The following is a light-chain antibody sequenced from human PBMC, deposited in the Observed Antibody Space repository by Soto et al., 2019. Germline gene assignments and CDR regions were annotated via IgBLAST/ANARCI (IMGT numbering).Light chain of an antibody. J-gene: IGKJ4*01. CDR2: DAS. V-gene: IGKV3D-20*02. Sequence: EIVLTQSPGTLSLSPGESATLSCRGSQSISSSYLAWYQQKTGQAPRLLIYDASNRATGIPARFSGSGSGTDFTLTISSLEPEDFAVYYCQQRSNWPHTFGGGTKVDIK. CDR1: QSISSSY. CDR3: QQRSNWPHT.